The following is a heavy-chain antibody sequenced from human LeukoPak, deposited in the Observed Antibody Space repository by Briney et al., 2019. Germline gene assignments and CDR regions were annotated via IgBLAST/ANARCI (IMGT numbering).Heavy chain of an antibody. CDR2: IYYSGST. D-gene: IGHD2-15*01. CDR3: ARMVDCSGGSCYSVYDY. CDR1: GGSINSGGYY. V-gene: IGHV4-31*03. Sequence: SETLSLSCTVSGGSINSGGYYWSWIRQHPGRGLEWIGYIYYSGSTYYNPSLKSRVTISVDTSKNQFSLKLSSVTAADTAVYYCARMVDCSGGSCYSVYDYWGQGTPVTVSS. J-gene: IGHJ4*02.